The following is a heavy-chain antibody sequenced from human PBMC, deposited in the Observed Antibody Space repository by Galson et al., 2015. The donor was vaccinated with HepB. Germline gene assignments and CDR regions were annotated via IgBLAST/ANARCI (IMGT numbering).Heavy chain of an antibody. J-gene: IGHJ6*02. V-gene: IGHV1-69*13. CDR2: IIPIFGTA. CDR3: AEASWSYSHYYYYGMDV. Sequence: SVKVSCKASGGTFSSYAISWVRQAPGQGLEWMGGIIPIFGTANYAQKFQGRVTITADESTSTAYMELSSLRSEDTAVYYCAEASWSYSHYYYYGMDVWGQGTTVTVSS. D-gene: IGHD1-26*01. CDR1: GGTFSSYA.